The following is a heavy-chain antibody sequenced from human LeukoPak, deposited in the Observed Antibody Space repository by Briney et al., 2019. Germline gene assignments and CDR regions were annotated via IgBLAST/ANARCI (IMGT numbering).Heavy chain of an antibody. CDR2: ISYDGSNK. Sequence: GGSRRLSCAASGFTFSSYGMHWVRQAPGKGLEWVAVISYDGSNKYYADSVKGRFTISRDNSKNTLYLQMNSLRAEDTAVYYCAKEEWELAAFDIWGQGTMVTVSS. CDR3: AKEEWELAAFDI. CDR1: GFTFSSYG. V-gene: IGHV3-30*18. J-gene: IGHJ3*02. D-gene: IGHD1-26*01.